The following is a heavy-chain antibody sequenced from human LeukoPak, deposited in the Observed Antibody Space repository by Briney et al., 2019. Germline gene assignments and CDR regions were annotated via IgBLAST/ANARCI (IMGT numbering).Heavy chain of an antibody. Sequence: PSETLSLTCTDSGGSISSGGYYWSWIRQHPGKGLEWIGYIYYSGSPYYNPALKSRVTISVETSKNQFSLKLSSVTAADTAVYYCARDAYSYGGETDYWGQGTLVTVSS. V-gene: IGHV4-31*03. D-gene: IGHD5-18*01. CDR2: IYYSGSP. CDR1: GGSISSGGYY. J-gene: IGHJ4*02. CDR3: ARDAYSYGGETDY.